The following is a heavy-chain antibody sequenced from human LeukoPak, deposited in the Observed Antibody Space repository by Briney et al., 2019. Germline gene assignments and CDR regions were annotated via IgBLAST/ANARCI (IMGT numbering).Heavy chain of an antibody. CDR1: GFTFSSYG. CDR3: ARVVASRAADY. J-gene: IGHJ4*02. CDR2: ISGSGGST. V-gene: IGHV3-23*01. Sequence: GGTLRLSCAASGFTFSSYGMSWVRQAPGKGLEWVSAISGSGGSTYYADSVKGRFTISRDNAKNSLYLQMNSLRAEDTAVYYCARVVASRAADYWGQGTLVTVSS. D-gene: IGHD2-15*01.